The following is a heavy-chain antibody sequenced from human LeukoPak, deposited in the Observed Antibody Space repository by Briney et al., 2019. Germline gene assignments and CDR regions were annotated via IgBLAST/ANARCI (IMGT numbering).Heavy chain of an antibody. J-gene: IGHJ4*02. CDR1: GFTVSTYS. CDR2: LSSSSTYI. Sequence: PGGSLRLSCEASGFTVSTYSMGWVRQAPGKGLEWVSSLSSSSTYIYYPDSVQGRFTISRDNAKNSLYLQMNSLRAEDTAVYYCARDRGIASTGTLFDSWGQGTLVTVSS. D-gene: IGHD6-13*01. V-gene: IGHV3-21*01. CDR3: ARDRGIASTGTLFDS.